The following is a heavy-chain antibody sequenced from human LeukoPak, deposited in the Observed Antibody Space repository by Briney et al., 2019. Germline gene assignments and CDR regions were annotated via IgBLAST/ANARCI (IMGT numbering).Heavy chain of an antibody. D-gene: IGHD3-16*02. CDR3: AKGYYDYIWGNYRSDAFDI. Sequence: GGSLRLSCAASGFPFNSYVMTWDRQAPGKGLDWVSVISGSGGLTYHADSVKGRFTVSRDNSKNTLYLQMNSLRAEDTAVYSCAKGYYDYIWGNYRSDAFDIWGQGTMVTVSS. V-gene: IGHV3-23*01. CDR2: ISGSGGLT. J-gene: IGHJ3*02. CDR1: GFPFNSYV.